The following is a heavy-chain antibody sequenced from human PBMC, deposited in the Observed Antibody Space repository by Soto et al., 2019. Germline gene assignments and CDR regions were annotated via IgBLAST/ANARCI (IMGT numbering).Heavy chain of an antibody. CDR3: AKDLWTAVAGTGY. Sequence: GGSLRLSCAGTGYTFSTYAMSWVRQAPGKGPEWVSAINSGGETTYYADSVKGRFTISRDNSKNTLYLHMNSLRVEDTAVYYCAKDLWTAVAGTGYWGQGTLVTVSS. D-gene: IGHD6-19*01. J-gene: IGHJ4*02. CDR2: INSGGETT. CDR1: GYTFSTYA. V-gene: IGHV3-23*01.